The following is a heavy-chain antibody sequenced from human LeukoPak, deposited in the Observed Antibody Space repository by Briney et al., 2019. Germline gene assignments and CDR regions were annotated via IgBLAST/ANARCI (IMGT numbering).Heavy chain of an antibody. J-gene: IGHJ4*02. CDR3: ARAVWSYFDY. Sequence: SETLSLTCTVSGGSISSSSYYWGWIRQPPGKGLEWIGSIYYSGSTYYNPSLKSRVTISVDTSKNQFSLKLSSVTAADTAVYYCARAVWSYFDYWGQGTLVTVSS. CDR1: GGSISSSSYY. V-gene: IGHV4-39*07. D-gene: IGHD2-21*01. CDR2: IYYSGST.